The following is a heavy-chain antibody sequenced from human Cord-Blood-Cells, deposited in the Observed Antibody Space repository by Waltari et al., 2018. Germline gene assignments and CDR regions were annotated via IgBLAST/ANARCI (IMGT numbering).Heavy chain of an antibody. J-gene: IGHJ3*02. D-gene: IGHD7-27*01. CDR1: GYSIRSGYY. Sequence: QVQLQESGPGLVKPSETLSLTCPVSGYSIRSGYYWGWPRQTPGKGLEWIGSIYHSGSTYYNPSLKSRVTISVDTSKNQFSLKLSSVTAADTAVYYCATDPPNWGPRGAFDIWGQGTMVTVSS. V-gene: IGHV4-38-2*01. CDR2: IYHSGST. CDR3: ATDPPNWGPRGAFDI.